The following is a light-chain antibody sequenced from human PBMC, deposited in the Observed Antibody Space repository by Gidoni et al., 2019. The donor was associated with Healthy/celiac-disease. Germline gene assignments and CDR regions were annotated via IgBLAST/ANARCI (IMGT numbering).Light chain of an antibody. CDR1: QSVSSY. Sequence: ILLTQSPATLSLSPGERATLSCRASQSVSSYLAWYQQKPGQAPRLLIYDASNRATGIPARFSGSGSGTDFTLTISNLEPEDFAVYYCQQRSNWPLTFGGGTKVEIK. CDR2: DAS. V-gene: IGKV3-11*01. CDR3: QQRSNWPLT. J-gene: IGKJ4*01.